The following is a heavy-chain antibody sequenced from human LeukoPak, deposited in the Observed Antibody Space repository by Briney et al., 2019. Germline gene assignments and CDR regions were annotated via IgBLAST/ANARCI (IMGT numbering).Heavy chain of an antibody. CDR2: INHFGST. CDR1: GFSLNDYY. V-gene: IGHV4-34*01. J-gene: IGHJ6*03. Sequence: SETLSLTCAVFGFSLNDYYLIWIRQAPGQGLEWVGEINHFGSTKYNPSLKSRGTISIDASKKQFSLKLNSVTAADTALYYCARGFNYMDVWGKGTTVSV. CDR3: ARGFNYMDV.